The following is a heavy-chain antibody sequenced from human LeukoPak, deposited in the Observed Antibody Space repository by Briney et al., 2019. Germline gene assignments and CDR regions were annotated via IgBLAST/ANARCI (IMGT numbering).Heavy chain of an antibody. V-gene: IGHV4-4*07. CDR1: GNSFGDYY. CDR2: IYTSGST. D-gene: IGHD2-21*01. J-gene: IGHJ4*02. CDR3: ARGKGGAFYFFDS. Sequence: PSETLSLTCTVSGNSFGDYYWSWIRQPAGKGLEWIGRIYTSGSTTYNPSLKSRVTMSVDTSKSQFSLNLMSVTAADTAVYYCARGKGGAFYFFDSWGQGTLVTVSS.